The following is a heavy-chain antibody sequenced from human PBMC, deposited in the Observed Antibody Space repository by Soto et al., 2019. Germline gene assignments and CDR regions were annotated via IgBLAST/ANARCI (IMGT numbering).Heavy chain of an antibody. V-gene: IGHV1-3*01. Sequence: GASVKVSCKASGYTFTSYAIHWVRQAPGQRLEWMGWINAGNGNTKYSQKFQGRVTITRDTSASTAYMELSSLRSEDTAVYYCARVNVDIVATTDSYGMDVWGQGTTVTVSS. D-gene: IGHD5-12*01. CDR1: GYTFTSYA. CDR3: ARVNVDIVATTDSYGMDV. CDR2: INAGNGNT. J-gene: IGHJ6*02.